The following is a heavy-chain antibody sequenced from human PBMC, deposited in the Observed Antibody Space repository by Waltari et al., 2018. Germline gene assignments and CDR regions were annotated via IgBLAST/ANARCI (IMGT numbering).Heavy chain of an antibody. J-gene: IGHJ4*02. CDR2: INHSGST. V-gene: IGHV4-34*01. CDR1: GGSFSGSY. D-gene: IGHD2-8*01. Sequence: QVQLQQWGAGLLKPSETLSLTCAVYGGSFSGSYWSWIRQPPGKGLEWIGEINHSGSTNYNPSLKSRVTIAVDTSKNQFSLKLSSVTAADTAVYYCARGKIGALYLLDYCDYWGQGTLVTVSS. CDR3: ARGKIGALYLLDYCDY.